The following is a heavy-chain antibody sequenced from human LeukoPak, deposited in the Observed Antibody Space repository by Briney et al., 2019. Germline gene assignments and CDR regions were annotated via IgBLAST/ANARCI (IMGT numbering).Heavy chain of an antibody. Sequence: GGSLRLSCAASGFTFSSYAMSWVRQAPGKGLVWVSAISGSGGSTYYADSVKGRFTIPRDNSKNTLYLQMNSLRAEDTAVYYCAKVEASYGDYYFDYWGQGTLVTVSS. V-gene: IGHV3-23*01. CDR2: ISGSGGST. D-gene: IGHD4-17*01. J-gene: IGHJ4*02. CDR3: AKVEASYGDYYFDY. CDR1: GFTFSSYA.